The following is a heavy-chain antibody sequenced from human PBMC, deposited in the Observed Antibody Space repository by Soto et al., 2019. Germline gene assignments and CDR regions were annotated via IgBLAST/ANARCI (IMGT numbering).Heavy chain of an antibody. CDR1: GFTFSSYT. V-gene: IGHV3-21*06. Sequence: EVQVVESGGGLVKPGGSLRLSCAASGFTFSSYTMNWVRQAPGKGPEWVSSISRGSDYIYYADSVVGRFTISRDNAKNSLLLQMNSLRVDDTAIFYCARDDYGAYVREDAAFDFCGPGKMVTVSS. J-gene: IGHJ3*01. CDR2: ISRGSDYI. CDR3: ARDDYGAYVREDAAFDF. D-gene: IGHD4-17*01.